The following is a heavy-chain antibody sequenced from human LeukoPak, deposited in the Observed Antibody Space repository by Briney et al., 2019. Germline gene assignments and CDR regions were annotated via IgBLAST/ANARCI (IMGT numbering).Heavy chain of an antibody. D-gene: IGHD5-12*01. CDR1: GYTFTSYG. Sequence: ASVKVSCKSSGYTFTSYGISWVRQAPGQGLEWMGWISAYNGNTNYAQKLQGRVTMTTDTSTSTAYMELRRLRSDDTAVYYCARVNSGYDFDYWGQGTLVTVSS. CDR2: ISAYNGNT. V-gene: IGHV1-18*01. CDR3: ARVNSGYDFDY. J-gene: IGHJ4*02.